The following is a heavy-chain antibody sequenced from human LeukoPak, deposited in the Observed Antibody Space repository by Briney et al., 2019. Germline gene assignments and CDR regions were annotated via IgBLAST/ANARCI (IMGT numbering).Heavy chain of an antibody. CDR3: AKVSQQLVPGYFDY. CDR1: GFTFSSYG. J-gene: IGHJ4*02. CDR2: IRYDGSNK. Sequence: PGGSLRLSCAASGFTFSSYGMHWVRQAPGKGLEWVAFIRYDGSNKYYADSVKGRFTISRDNSKNTLYLQMNSLRAEDTAVYYCAKVSQQLVPGYFDYWGQGTLVTVSS. V-gene: IGHV3-30*02. D-gene: IGHD6-13*01.